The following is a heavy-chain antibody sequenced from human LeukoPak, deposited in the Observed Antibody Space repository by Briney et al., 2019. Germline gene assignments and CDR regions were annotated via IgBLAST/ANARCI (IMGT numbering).Heavy chain of an antibody. Sequence: GGSLRLSCAASGFTFSTYWMHWVRQGPGKGLVWVSRINPDGTNTRYADFVKGRFTISRDNAKNSLYLQMNSLRAEDTAVYYCAAELRAFDYWGQGTLVTVSS. J-gene: IGHJ4*02. D-gene: IGHD1-7*01. CDR1: GFTFSTYW. V-gene: IGHV3-74*01. CDR2: INPDGTNT. CDR3: AAELRAFDY.